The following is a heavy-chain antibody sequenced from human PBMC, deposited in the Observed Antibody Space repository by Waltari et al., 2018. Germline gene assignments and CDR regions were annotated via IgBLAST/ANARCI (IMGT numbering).Heavy chain of an antibody. CDR1: GFTFSHFA. J-gene: IGHJ4*02. CDR2: ISGSGGTA. D-gene: IGHD3-10*01. CDR3: AKDRGSGRIYFDS. V-gene: IGHV3-23*01. Sequence: VQLLESGGDLIQPGGSLRLSCAASGFTFSHFAMTWVRQAPGKRLEWVSSISGSGGTAYSTDSVTGRFTISRDNSENTLYLHMNSLRAEDSAIYYCAKDRGSGRIYFDSWGRGTLVAVSS.